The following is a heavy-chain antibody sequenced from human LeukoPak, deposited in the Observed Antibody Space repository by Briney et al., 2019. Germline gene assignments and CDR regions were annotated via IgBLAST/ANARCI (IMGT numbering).Heavy chain of an antibody. CDR3: ARVGYSSSWYLDY. D-gene: IGHD6-13*01. J-gene: IGHJ4*02. CDR1: GYTFTGYY. V-gene: IGHV1-2*06. CDR2: INPNSGGT. Sequence: ASVKVSCKASGYTFTGYYMHWVRQAPGQGLEWMGRINPNSGGTNYAQKFQGRVTMTRDTSISTAYMELSRLRSDETAVYYCARVGYSSSWYLDYWGQGTLVTVSS.